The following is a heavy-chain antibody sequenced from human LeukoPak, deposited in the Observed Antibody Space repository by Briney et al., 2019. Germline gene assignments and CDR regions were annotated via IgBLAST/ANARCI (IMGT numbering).Heavy chain of an antibody. CDR2: ISSSSSTI. CDR3: ARVGYYYYMDV. CDR1: GFTFSSYS. J-gene: IGHJ6*03. Sequence: GGSLRLSCAASGFTFSSYSMNWVRQAPGKGLEWVSYISSSSSTIYYADSVKGRFTISRDNAKNSLYLQMNSLRAEDTAVYYCARVGYYYYMDVWGKGTTVTVSS. V-gene: IGHV3-48*01.